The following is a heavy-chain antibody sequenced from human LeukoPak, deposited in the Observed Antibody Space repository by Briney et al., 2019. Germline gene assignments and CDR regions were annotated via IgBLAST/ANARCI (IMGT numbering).Heavy chain of an antibody. CDR1: GGSISSNSYY. Sequence: SETLSLTCTVSGGSISSNSYYWGWIRQPPGKGLEWIGSIYYSGSPYYNPSLKSRVTISVDTFKNQFSLKVISVTAADTAVYYCARWRTARTGFDYWGQGTLVTVSS. J-gene: IGHJ4*02. D-gene: IGHD3/OR15-3a*01. CDR2: IYYSGSP. CDR3: ARWRTARTGFDY. V-gene: IGHV4-39*01.